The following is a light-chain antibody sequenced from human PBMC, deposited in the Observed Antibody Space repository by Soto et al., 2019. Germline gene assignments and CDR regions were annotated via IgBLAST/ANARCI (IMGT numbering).Light chain of an antibody. CDR2: VAF. CDR3: QQSYDTPPVT. V-gene: IGKV1-39*01. J-gene: IGKJ5*01. CDR1: QSISYY. Sequence: DIQLTQSPSSLSASVGDRVNITCRASQSISYYLNWYQQEPGKAPKLLIYVAFSLQSGVPSRFSGSGSGADFTLTISGLQPEDFAIYYCQQSYDTPPVTFGQG.